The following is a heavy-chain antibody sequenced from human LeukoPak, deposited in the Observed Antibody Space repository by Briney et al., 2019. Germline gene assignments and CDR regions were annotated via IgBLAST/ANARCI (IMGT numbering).Heavy chain of an antibody. J-gene: IGHJ4*02. CDR1: GGSISSYY. Sequence: SETLSLTCTVSGGSISSYYWSWIRQPPGKGLEWIGYIYYSGSTNYNPSLKSRVTISVDTSKNQFSLKLSSVTAADTAVYYCARNYDFWSGYYDYWGQGTLVTVSS. CDR3: ARNYDFWSGYYDY. D-gene: IGHD3-3*01. V-gene: IGHV4-59*08. CDR2: IYYSGST.